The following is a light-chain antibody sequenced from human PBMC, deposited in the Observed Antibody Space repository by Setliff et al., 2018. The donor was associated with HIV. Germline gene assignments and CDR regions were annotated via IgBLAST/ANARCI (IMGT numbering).Light chain of an antibody. CDR2: DVT. V-gene: IGLV2-23*02. CDR3: CSFVVRDSWM. CDR1: SSDVGYYES. J-gene: IGLJ3*02. Sequence: QSALTQPASVSGPPGPSITISCTGRSSDVGYYESVSWYQHHPGEVPKLIIYDVTKRPSVVSSRFSGSKSGNTASLTISGLHSEYEADYYCCSFVVRDSWMFGGGTKVNVL.